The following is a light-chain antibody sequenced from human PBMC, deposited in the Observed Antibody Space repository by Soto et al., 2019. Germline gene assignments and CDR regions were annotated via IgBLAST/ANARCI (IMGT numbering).Light chain of an antibody. CDR3: QQYGNPHTIT. CDR1: QSVSNNY. CDR2: GAS. J-gene: IGKJ5*01. V-gene: IGKV3-20*01. Sequence: EIVLTQSPDTLSLSPGGRSNLSCRASQSVSNNYLAWYQQKPGQAPRLLMYGASGRATGIPDRFSGSGSGTDFTLTISRLETEDSAVYYCQQYGNPHTITFGHGTRLEIK.